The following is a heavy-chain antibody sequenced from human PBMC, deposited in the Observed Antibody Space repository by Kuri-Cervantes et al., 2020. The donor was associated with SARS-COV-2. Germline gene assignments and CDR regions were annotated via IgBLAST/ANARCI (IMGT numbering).Heavy chain of an antibody. CDR1: GFTFSSYD. V-gene: IGHV3-13*01. CDR2: IGTAGDT. J-gene: IGHJ6*02. D-gene: IGHD2-2*01. Sequence: GGSLRLSCAASGFTFSSYDMHWVRQATGKGLEWVSAIGTAGDTYYPGSVKGRFTISRENAKNSLYLQMNSLRAGDTAVYYCAKDRYCSSTSCYPGYYYGMDVWGQGTMVTVSS. CDR3: AKDRYCSSTSCYPGYYYGMDV.